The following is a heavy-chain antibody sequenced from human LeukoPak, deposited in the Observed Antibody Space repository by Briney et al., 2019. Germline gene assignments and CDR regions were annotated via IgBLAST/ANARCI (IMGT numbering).Heavy chain of an antibody. CDR2: VYYSGTT. J-gene: IGHJ4*02. CDR1: GGSMSGYY. D-gene: IGHD6-19*01. Sequence: SETLSLTCTVSGGSMSGYYWSWIRQPPGRGLEWIGYVYYSGTTDYTPSLKSRVTMSVDTSKNQFSLNLRSVTAADTAIYYCARRYISGWFFDYWGQGTLVTVSS. CDR3: ARRYISGWFFDY. V-gene: IGHV4-59*01.